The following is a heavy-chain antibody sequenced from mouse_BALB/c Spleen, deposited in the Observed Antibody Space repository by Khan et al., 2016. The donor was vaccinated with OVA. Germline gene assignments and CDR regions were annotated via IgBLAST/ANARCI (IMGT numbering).Heavy chain of an antibody. J-gene: IGHJ4*01. CDR2: ISNGGGST. D-gene: IGHD1-1*01. CDR3: ARQRYGAIDN. V-gene: IGHV5-12*02. Sequence: EVQLQESGGGLVQPGGSLKLSCATSGFTFSDHYMYWVRQTPEKRLEWVAYISNGGGSTYYPDTVKGRFTISRDNAKHTLYLQMSRLKSEDTAMYYCARQRYGAIDNWGQGTSVTVSS. CDR1: GFTFSDHY.